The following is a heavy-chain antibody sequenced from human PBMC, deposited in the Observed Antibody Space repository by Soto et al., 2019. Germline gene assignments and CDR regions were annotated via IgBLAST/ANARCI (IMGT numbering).Heavy chain of an antibody. CDR1: GYTFTSFG. V-gene: IGHV1-18*01. Sequence: QVQLVQSGAEVKKPGASVKVSCRTSGYTFTSFGITWVRQAPGQGLEWMGWITAYNGNTNYAQNLQGRVTMTTDTSPSTAYLELRSLTSDDTAVYFCARGVAGTKYWGQGTLVTVSS. CDR2: ITAYNGNT. J-gene: IGHJ4*02. CDR3: ARGVAGTKY. D-gene: IGHD6-19*01.